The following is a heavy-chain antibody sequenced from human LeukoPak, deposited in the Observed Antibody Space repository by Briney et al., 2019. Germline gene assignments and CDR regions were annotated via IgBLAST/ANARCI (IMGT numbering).Heavy chain of an antibody. CDR3: ARDGGQWLVRRSFDY. V-gene: IGHV7-4-1*02. Sequence: ASVKVSCKAFGYTFSNCAMNWVRQAPGQWLEWMGWINTNTGNPTYAQGFTGRFIFSLDTSVSTAYLQISSLKAEDTAVYYCARDGGQWLVRRSFDYWGQGTLVTVSS. J-gene: IGHJ4*02. CDR1: GYTFSNCA. D-gene: IGHD6-19*01. CDR2: INTNTGNP.